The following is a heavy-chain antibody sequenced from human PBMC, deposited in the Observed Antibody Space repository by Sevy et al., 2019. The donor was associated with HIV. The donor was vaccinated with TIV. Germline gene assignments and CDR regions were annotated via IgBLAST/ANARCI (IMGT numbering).Heavy chain of an antibody. CDR2: FDPEDGET. Sequence: ASVKVSCKVSGYTLTELSMHWVRQAPGKGLEWMGGFDPEDGETIYAQKFQGRVTMTEDTSTDTAYMELSSLRSEDTGVYDCAAATQLFIYCWNSWGQGTLVTVSS. D-gene: IGHD3-3*01. J-gene: IGHJ4*02. V-gene: IGHV1-24*01. CDR3: AAATQLFIYCWNS. CDR1: GYTLTELS.